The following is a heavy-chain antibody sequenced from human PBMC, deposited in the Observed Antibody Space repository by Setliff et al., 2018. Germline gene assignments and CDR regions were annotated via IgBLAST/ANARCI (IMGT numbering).Heavy chain of an antibody. Sequence: SETLSLTCTVSVDSISSSTYYWGWIRQPPGKGLEWIGSVYYSGTTKYNPSLGSRVTISVDASKNQFSLKLSSVTAADTAVYYCARHKTGAVGTGEHFQHWGQGTLVTVPS. CDR1: VDSISSSTYY. V-gene: IGHV4-39*01. CDR3: ARHKTGAVGTGEHFQH. J-gene: IGHJ1*01. D-gene: IGHD6-19*01. CDR2: VYYSGTT.